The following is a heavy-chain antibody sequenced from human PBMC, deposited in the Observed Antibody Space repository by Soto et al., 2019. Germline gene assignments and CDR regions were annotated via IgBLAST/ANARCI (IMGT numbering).Heavy chain of an antibody. J-gene: IGHJ6*02. V-gene: IGHV3-30-3*01. CDR3: AIGTTSSAFSAMDV. CDR1: GFTFNYHA. CDR2: ISYDGDNK. Sequence: QVQLVESGGGVVQPGRSLRLSCAASGFTFNYHALNWVRQAPGKGLEWVAVISYDGDNKYIAESVKGRFTISRDNSKNTLSLQMNSLRTEDTAMYFCAIGTTSSAFSAMDVWGQGTTVTVSS. D-gene: IGHD1-1*01.